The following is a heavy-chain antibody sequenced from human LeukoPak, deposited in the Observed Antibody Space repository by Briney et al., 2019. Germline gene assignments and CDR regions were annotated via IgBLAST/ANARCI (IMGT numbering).Heavy chain of an antibody. CDR1: GGSISSGGYY. CDR3: VALLRSGYYQGLDY. V-gene: IGHV4-31*03. D-gene: IGHD3-3*01. Sequence: PSETLSLTCTVSGGSISSGGYYWSWIRQHPGKGLEWIGYIYYSGSTYYNPSLKSRVTISVDTSKNQFSLKLSSVTAADTAVYYCVALLRSGYYQGLDYWGQGTLVTVSS. J-gene: IGHJ4*02. CDR2: IYYSGST.